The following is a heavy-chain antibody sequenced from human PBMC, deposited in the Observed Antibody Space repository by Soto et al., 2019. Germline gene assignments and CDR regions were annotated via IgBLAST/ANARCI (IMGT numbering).Heavy chain of an antibody. D-gene: IGHD2-15*01. Sequence: PSETLSLTCAVYGGSFSGYYWSWIRQPPGKGLEWIGEINHSGSTNYNPSLKSRVTISVDTSKNQFSLKLSSVTAADTAVYYCARGGLYCSGGSCYSGYYYYYGMDVWGQGTTVTVSS. V-gene: IGHV4-34*01. J-gene: IGHJ6*02. CDR2: INHSGST. CDR3: ARGGLYCSGGSCYSGYYYYYGMDV. CDR1: GGSFSGYY.